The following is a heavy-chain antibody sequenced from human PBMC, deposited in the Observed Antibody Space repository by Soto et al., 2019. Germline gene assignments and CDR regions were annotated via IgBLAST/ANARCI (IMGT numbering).Heavy chain of an antibody. Sequence: QVQLVQSGAEVKKPGASVKVSCKASGYTFTSYYMHWVRQAPGQGLEWMGIINPSGGSTSYAQKCQGRVTMTRDTSTGTVDMELSSLRSEDTAVYYCARAYGGTLYWYFDLWGRGTLVTVSS. CDR1: GYTFTSYY. CDR2: INPSGGST. J-gene: IGHJ2*01. CDR3: ARAYGGTLYWYFDL. D-gene: IGHD4-17*01. V-gene: IGHV1-46*01.